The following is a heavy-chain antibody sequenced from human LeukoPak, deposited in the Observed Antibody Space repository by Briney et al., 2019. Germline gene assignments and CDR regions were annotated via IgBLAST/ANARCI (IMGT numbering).Heavy chain of an antibody. Sequence: PGGSLRLSCAASGFTFDDYAMHWVRQAPGKGLEWISGISWNSDNIGYGDSVKGRFTISRDNAKNSLYLQMNTLRAEDTALYYCAKDVEAYYGSGSYIDYWGQGTLVTVSS. J-gene: IGHJ4*02. V-gene: IGHV3-9*01. CDR2: ISWNSDNI. D-gene: IGHD3-10*01. CDR3: AKDVEAYYGSGSYIDY. CDR1: GFTFDDYA.